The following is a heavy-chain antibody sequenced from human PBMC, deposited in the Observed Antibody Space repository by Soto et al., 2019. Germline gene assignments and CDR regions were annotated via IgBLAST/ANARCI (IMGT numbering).Heavy chain of an antibody. CDR1: GFTFSSYG. V-gene: IGHV3-33*01. Sequence: QVQLVESGGGVVQPGRSLRLSCAASGFTFSSYGMHWVRQAPGKGLEWVAVIWYDGSNKYYADSVKGRFTISRDNSKNTLYLQMNSLRAEDTAVYYCARDEGYCSGGSCFGPPRGYYYYGMDVWGQGTTVTVSS. CDR3: ARDEGYCSGGSCFGPPRGYYYYGMDV. CDR2: IWYDGSNK. D-gene: IGHD2-15*01. J-gene: IGHJ6*02.